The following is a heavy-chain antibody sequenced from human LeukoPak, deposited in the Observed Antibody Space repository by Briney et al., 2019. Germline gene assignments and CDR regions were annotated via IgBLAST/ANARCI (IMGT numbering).Heavy chain of an antibody. CDR2: ISSSSSYI. CDR1: GFTFSNAW. D-gene: IGHD4-23*01. V-gene: IGHV3-21*01. J-gene: IGHJ3*02. CDR3: ARVISRTTVVTPDAFDI. Sequence: GGSLRLSCAASGFTFSNAWMSWVRQAPGKGLEWVSSISSSSSYIYYADSVKGRFTISRDNAKNSLYLQMNSLRAEDTAVYYCARVISRTTVVTPDAFDIWGQGTMVTVSS.